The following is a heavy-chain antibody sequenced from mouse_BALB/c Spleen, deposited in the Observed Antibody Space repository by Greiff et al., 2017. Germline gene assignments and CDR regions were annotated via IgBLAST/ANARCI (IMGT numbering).Heavy chain of an antibody. V-gene: IGHV5-17*02. D-gene: IGHD2-1*01. CDR1: GFTFSSFG. CDR2: ISSGSSTI. Sequence: EVQVVESGGGLVQPGGSRKLSCAASGFTFSSFGMHWVRQAPEKGLEWVAYISSGSSTIYYADTVKGRFTISRDNPKNTLFLQMTSLRSEDTAMYYCARVGNYDAMDYWGQGTSVTVSS. CDR3: ARVGNYDAMDY. J-gene: IGHJ4*01.